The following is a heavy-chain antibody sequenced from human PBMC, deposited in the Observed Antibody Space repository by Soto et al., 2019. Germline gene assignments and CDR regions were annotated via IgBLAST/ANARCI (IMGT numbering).Heavy chain of an antibody. V-gene: IGHV4-30-2*01. CDR3: VRGVVVFPAAILWCDR. CDR2: IYHSGST. J-gene: IGHJ5*02. D-gene: IGHD2-2*02. Sequence: PSETLSLTCAVSGGSISSGGYSWSWIRQPPGKGLEWIGYIYHSGSTYYNPSLKSRVTISVDRSKNQFSLKLSSVTAADTAVYFCVRGVVVFPAAILWCDRWDQGTLATVSS. CDR1: GGSISSGGYS.